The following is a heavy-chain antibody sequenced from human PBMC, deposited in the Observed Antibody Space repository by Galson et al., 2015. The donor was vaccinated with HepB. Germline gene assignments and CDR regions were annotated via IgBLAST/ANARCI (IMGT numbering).Heavy chain of an antibody. CDR1: GYTFTSYA. CDR2: INTGNGNT. Sequence: SVKVSCKASGYTFTSYAMHWVRQAPGQRLEWMGWINTGNGNTKYSQKFQGRVTITRDTSANTAYMELSSLRSEDTAVYYCAREAYYYDSSGFGLGGKFDPWGQGTLVTVSS. V-gene: IGHV1-3*04. D-gene: IGHD3-22*01. J-gene: IGHJ5*02. CDR3: AREAYYYDSSGFGLGGKFDP.